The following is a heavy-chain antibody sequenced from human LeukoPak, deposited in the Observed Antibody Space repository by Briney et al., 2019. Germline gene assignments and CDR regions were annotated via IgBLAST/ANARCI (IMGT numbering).Heavy chain of an antibody. CDR2: ISYDESTK. CDR3: AKGDYGAYTYRGAFDI. J-gene: IGHJ3*02. CDR1: GFTFSNFG. Sequence: PGGSLRLSCAASGFTFSNFGMHWVRQAPGKGLEWVAVISYDESTKYYADSVKGRFTISRDNSKNTLYLQMNSLRAEDTALYYCAKGDYGAYTYRGAFDIWGLGTMVSVSS. V-gene: IGHV3-30*18. D-gene: IGHD4-17*01.